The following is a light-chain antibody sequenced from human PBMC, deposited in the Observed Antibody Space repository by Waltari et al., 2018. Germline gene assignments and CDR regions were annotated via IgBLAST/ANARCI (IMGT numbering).Light chain of an antibody. CDR2: GAY. CDR3: QQYNNWPPYT. Sequence: EIVMTQSPATLSVSPGDTASLSCRASQSVSSNLAWYQQKPGQAPRLLIYGAYTMATGIPARFSGSGSGTEFTLTISSLQSEDFAVYYCQQYNNWPPYTFGQGTKLEIK. V-gene: IGKV3-15*01. J-gene: IGKJ2*01. CDR1: QSVSSN.